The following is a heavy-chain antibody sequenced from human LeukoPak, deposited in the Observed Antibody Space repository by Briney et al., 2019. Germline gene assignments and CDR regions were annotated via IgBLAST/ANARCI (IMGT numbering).Heavy chain of an antibody. CDR1: GFTFSSYS. J-gene: IGHJ4*02. D-gene: IGHD6-19*01. V-gene: IGHV3-21*01. CDR2: ISSSSSYL. CDR3: ARELYSSGCPGGY. Sequence: GGSLRLSCAASGFTFSSYSMNWVRQAPGKGLEWVSSISSSSSYLYYADSVKGRFTISRDNAKNSLYLQMNSLRAEDTAVYYCARELYSSGCPGGYWGQGTLVPVSS.